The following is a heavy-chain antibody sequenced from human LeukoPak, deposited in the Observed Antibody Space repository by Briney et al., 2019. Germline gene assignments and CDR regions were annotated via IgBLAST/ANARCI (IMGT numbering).Heavy chain of an antibody. CDR2: ISAYNGNT. CDR1: GYTFTSYG. CDR3: AREMATITRGMDV. Sequence: ASVKVSCKASGYTFTSYGISWVRQAPGQGLEWMGWISAYNGNTNYAQKLQGRVTMTRDTSTSTVYMELSSLRSEDTAVYYCAREMATITRGMDVWGQGTTVTVSS. J-gene: IGHJ6*02. V-gene: IGHV1-18*04. D-gene: IGHD5-24*01.